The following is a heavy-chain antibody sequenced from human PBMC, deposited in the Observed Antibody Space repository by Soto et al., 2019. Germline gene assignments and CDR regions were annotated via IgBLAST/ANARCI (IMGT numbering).Heavy chain of an antibody. CDR3: AHSIAAQFHYYYYYGMDV. V-gene: IGHV2-5*02. CDR2: IYWDDDK. D-gene: IGHD6-13*01. Sequence: SGPSLVDPPHTPPPTCPLSWFSLRTSGGGGGWVPQPPRKGLEWLALIYWDDDKRYSPSLKSRLTITKDTSKNQVVLTMTNMDPVDTATYYCAHSIAAQFHYYYYYGMDVWGQGTTVTVSS. J-gene: IGHJ6*02. CDR1: WFSLRTSGGG.